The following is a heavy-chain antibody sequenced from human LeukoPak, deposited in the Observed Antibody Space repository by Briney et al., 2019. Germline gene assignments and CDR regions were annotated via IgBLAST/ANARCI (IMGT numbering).Heavy chain of an antibody. CDR2: LRGNGDA. CDR3: AKASWVSTADAVL. CDR1: GFTFSSYA. D-gene: IGHD3-16*01. V-gene: IGHV3-23*01. Sequence: GGSLRLSCVASGFTFSSYAMSWVRETPARGLEWVSSLRGNGDAFYAASVKGRFTLPRDESRNTVYLQLNKLRVEDTAIYYCAKASWVSTADAVLWGQGTVVTVSS. J-gene: IGHJ4*02.